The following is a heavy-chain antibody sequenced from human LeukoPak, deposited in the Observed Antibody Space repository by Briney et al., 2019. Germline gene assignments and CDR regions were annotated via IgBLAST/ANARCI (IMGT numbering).Heavy chain of an antibody. V-gene: IGHV4-59*01. J-gene: IGHJ5*02. Sequence: SETLSLTCTVSGGSISSYYWSWIRQPPGKGLEWIGYIYYSGSTNYNPSLKSRVTMSVDTSKNQFSLKLSSVTAADTAVYYCARVYYDSSGYSWWFDPWGQGTLVTVSS. CDR1: GGSISSYY. CDR2: IYYSGST. D-gene: IGHD3-22*01. CDR3: ARVYYDSSGYSWWFDP.